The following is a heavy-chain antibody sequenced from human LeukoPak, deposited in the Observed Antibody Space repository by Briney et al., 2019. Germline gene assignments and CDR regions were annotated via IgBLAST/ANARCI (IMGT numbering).Heavy chain of an antibody. D-gene: IGHD3-9*01. CDR3: ARDRYDILTGYYRTGEFDY. V-gene: IGHV1-18*01. J-gene: IGHJ4*02. Sequence: ASVKVSCKASGYTFTSYGISWVRQAPGQGLEWMGWISAYNGNTNYAQKLQGRVTMTTDTSTSSAYMELSSLRSEDTAVYYCARDRYDILTGYYRTGEFDYWGQGTLVTVSS. CDR1: GYTFTSYG. CDR2: ISAYNGNT.